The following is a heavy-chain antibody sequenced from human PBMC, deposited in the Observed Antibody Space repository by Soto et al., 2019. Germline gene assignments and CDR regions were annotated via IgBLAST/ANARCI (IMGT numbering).Heavy chain of an antibody. J-gene: IGHJ4*02. V-gene: IGHV1-69*13. CDR2: IIPIFGTA. Sequence: GASVKVSCKASGGTFSSYAISWVRQAPGQGLEWMGGIIPIFGTANYAQKFQGRVTIIADESTSTAYMELSSLRSEDTAVYYCARSPTHIRGWELPSPAHIGRYYFDYWGQGTLVTVSS. CDR1: GGTFSSYA. CDR3: ARSPTHIRGWELPSPAHIGRYYFDY. D-gene: IGHD1-26*01.